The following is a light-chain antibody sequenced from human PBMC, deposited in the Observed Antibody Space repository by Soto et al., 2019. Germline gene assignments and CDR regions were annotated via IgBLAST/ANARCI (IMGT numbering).Light chain of an antibody. CDR2: YTS. V-gene: IGKV3-15*01. Sequence: EIVMTQSAYTLSVSAGERATLSCGASQSVNSNLAWYQQKNGQAPRLLIYYTSIRATGVPARFSGSRYGAEFNLTISSLQSEDFAVYYCQHYVTWPLTFGGGTKVDIK. CDR3: QHYVTWPLT. J-gene: IGKJ4*01. CDR1: QSVNSN.